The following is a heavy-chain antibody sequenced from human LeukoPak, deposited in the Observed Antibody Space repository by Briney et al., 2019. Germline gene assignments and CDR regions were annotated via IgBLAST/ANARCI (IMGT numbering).Heavy chain of an antibody. V-gene: IGHV1-69*04. D-gene: IGHD3-10*01. CDR2: IIPILGIA. Sequence: ASVKVSCKASGGTFSSYAISWVRQAPGQGLEWMGRIIPILGIANYAQKFQGRVTITADKSTSTAYMELSSLRSEDTAVYYCARQRLLWFGELFGYYGVDVWGQGTTVTVSS. J-gene: IGHJ6*02. CDR3: ARQRLLWFGELFGYYGVDV. CDR1: GGTFSSYA.